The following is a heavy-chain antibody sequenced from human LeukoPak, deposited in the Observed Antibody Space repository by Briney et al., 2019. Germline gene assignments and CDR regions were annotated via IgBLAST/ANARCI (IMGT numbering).Heavy chain of an antibody. Sequence: GGSLRLSCAASGFTFSDYYMSWLRQAPGKGLEWVSYISSSDSTIYYADSVKGRFTISRDNAKNSLYLQMNSLRAEDTAVYYCARDFHHGSGSYYFDYWGQGTLVTVSS. CDR3: ARDFHHGSGSYYFDY. V-gene: IGHV3-11*01. CDR1: GFTFSDYY. D-gene: IGHD3-10*01. CDR2: ISSSDSTI. J-gene: IGHJ4*02.